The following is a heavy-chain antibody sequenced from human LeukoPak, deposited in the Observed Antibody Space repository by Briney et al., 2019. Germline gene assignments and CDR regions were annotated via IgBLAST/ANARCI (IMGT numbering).Heavy chain of an antibody. D-gene: IGHD6-19*01. J-gene: IGHJ6*02. CDR1: GYTFTSYG. CDR2: ISAYNGNT. CDR3: ARDLTGYSSDMDV. Sequence: ASVKVSCKASGYTFTSYGISWVRQAPGQGLEWMGWISAYNGNTNYAQKLQGRVTMTTDTSTSTAYMELSSLRSEDTAVYYCARDLTGYSSDMDVWGLGTTVTVSS. V-gene: IGHV1-18*01.